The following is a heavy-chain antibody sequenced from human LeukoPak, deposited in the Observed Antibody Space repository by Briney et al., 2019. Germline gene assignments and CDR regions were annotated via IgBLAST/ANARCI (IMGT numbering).Heavy chain of an antibody. CDR3: ARGRGYSYGLNYYFDY. Sequence: SETLSLTCTVSGGSISSYYWSWIRQPAGKGLEWIGRIYTSGSTNYNPSLKSRVTMSVDTSKNQFSLKLSSVTAADTAVYYCARGRGYSYGLNYYFDYWGQGTLVTVSS. V-gene: IGHV4-4*07. D-gene: IGHD5-18*01. CDR2: IYTSGST. CDR1: GGSISSYY. J-gene: IGHJ4*02.